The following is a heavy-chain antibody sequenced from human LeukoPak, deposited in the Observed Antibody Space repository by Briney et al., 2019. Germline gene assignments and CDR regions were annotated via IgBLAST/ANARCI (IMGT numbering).Heavy chain of an antibody. V-gene: IGHV3-48*04. CDR1: GYNFNTYW. CDR3: AELGITMIGGV. Sequence: GESLKISWKASGYNFNTYWIGWVRQAPGKGLEWVSYISSSGSTIYYADSVKGRFTISRDNAKNSLYLQMNSLRAEDTAVYYCAELGITMIGGVWGKGTTVTISS. D-gene: IGHD3-10*02. CDR2: ISSSGSTI. J-gene: IGHJ6*04.